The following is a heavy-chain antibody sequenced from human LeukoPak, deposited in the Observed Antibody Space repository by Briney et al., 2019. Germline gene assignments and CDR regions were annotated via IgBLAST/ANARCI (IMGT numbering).Heavy chain of an antibody. CDR2: IYPGDSDT. CDR3: ARQIGSTLRPYNWFDP. V-gene: IGHV5-51*01. J-gene: IGHJ5*02. CDR1: GYSFTSYW. D-gene: IGHD5/OR15-5a*01. Sequence: GESLKISCKGSGYSFTSYWIGWVRQMPGKGLEWMGIIYPGDSDTRYSPSFQGQVTISADKSISTAYLQWSSLKASDTAMYYCARQIGSTLRPYNWFDPWGQGTLVTVPS.